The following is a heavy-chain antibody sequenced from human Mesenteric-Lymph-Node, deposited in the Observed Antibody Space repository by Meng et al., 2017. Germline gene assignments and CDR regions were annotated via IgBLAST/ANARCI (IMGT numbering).Heavy chain of an antibody. CDR2: IGHSGTT. J-gene: IGHJ5*02. CDR1: GGSISTSGYY. V-gene: IGHV4-39*01. Sequence: PRRQESGPGLGKPSEALSFPCSVSGGSISTSGYYWGWIRQPPGKGLEWIGSIGHSGTTYYTPSLRRRVTVSIDTSKNQFSLEVTSVTAADTAVYYCVRSSGWVRTGFDPWGQGTLVTVSS. CDR3: VRSSGWVRTGFDP. D-gene: IGHD6-19*01.